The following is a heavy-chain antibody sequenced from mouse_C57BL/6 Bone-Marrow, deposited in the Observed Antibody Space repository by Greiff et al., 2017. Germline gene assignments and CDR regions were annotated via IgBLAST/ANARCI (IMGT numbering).Heavy chain of an antibody. CDR2: IRNKANGYAT. V-gene: IGHV7-3*01. CDR3: ARVKRDFDD. Sequence: EVKLMESGGGLVQPGGSLSLSCAASGFTFTDYYMSWVRQPPGKALEWLGFIRNKANGYATEYSASVKGRFTISRDKSQSILYLHMNALRAADSATYYCARVKRDFDDWGTGTTVTVSS. J-gene: IGHJ1*03. CDR1: GFTFTDYY.